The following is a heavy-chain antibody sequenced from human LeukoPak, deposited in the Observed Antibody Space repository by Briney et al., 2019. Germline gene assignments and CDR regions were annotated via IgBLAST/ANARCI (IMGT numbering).Heavy chain of an antibody. CDR1: GFTFSSYS. CDR3: ARDGGYCSSTSCNYFDY. J-gene: IGHJ4*02. D-gene: IGHD2-2*01. CDR2: ISSSSSYI. V-gene: IGHV3-21*01. Sequence: GGSLRLSCAASGFTFSSYSMNWVRQAPGKGLEWVSSISSSSSYIYYADSVKGRFTISRDNAKNSLYLQMNSLRAEDTAVYYCARDGGYCSSTSCNYFDYWGQGTLVTVSS.